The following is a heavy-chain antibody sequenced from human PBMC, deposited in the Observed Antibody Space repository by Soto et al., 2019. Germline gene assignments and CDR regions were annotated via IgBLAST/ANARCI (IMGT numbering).Heavy chain of an antibody. CDR2: VYHDGRNT. CDR1: GFTFSDYA. Sequence: VQLVESGGGVVQPGRSLRLSCAASGFTFSDYAMHWVRQAPGKGLEWVAVVYHDGRNTHYADSVKGRFTISRDSSKNTDTLEMTSLRAEDTAVYYCAKGERQWLVTSDFNYWGQGALVTVSS. J-gene: IGHJ4*02. D-gene: IGHD6-19*01. CDR3: AKGERQWLVTSDFNY. V-gene: IGHV3-30*18.